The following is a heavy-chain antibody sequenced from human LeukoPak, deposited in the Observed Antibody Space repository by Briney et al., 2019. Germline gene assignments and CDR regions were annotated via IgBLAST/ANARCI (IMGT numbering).Heavy chain of an antibody. D-gene: IGHD1-20*01. Sequence: PSETLSLTCTVSGGSISSYYWSWIRQSAGKGLEWIGRIYASGTTNYNPSLKSRVTISVDTSKNQFSLKLSSVTAADTAVYYCARDSSITGTDYWGQGTLVTVSS. CDR3: ARDSSITGTDY. J-gene: IGHJ4*02. V-gene: IGHV4-4*07. CDR2: IYASGTT. CDR1: GGSISSYY.